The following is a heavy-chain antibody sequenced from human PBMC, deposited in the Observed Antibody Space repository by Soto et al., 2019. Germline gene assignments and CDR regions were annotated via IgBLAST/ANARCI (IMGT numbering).Heavy chain of an antibody. CDR3: ALTRRSSLLEVAGPGFEY. CDR1: GFNFGVFG. D-gene: IGHD6-19*01. J-gene: IGHJ4*02. V-gene: IGHV3-30*03. CDR2: LSYEGSEE. Sequence: QVRLVESGGGVVQPGRSLRLSCAASGFNFGVFGMHWVRQAPGKGLEWLSVLSYEGSEEYYADSVRGRFTISRDNSKNTLFLQMDSLRVDDIGLYYCALTRRSSLLEVAGPGFEYWGQGTLVTVS.